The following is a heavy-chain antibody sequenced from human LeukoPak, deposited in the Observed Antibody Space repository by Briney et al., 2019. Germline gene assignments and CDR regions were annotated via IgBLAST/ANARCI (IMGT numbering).Heavy chain of an antibody. J-gene: IGHJ4*02. V-gene: IGHV3-49*04. D-gene: IGHD2/OR15-2a*01. CDR2: TRSRIYGGAP. Sequence: GGSLGLSCLTSGFIFRDYGLGWVRQAPGMGLEWVSFTRSRIYGGAPEYAASVRGRFSVSRDDSQSIAYLQMNNLQSEDTAVYYCARGQTVTGAKYYFDFWSPGTLVTVSS. CDR3: ARGQTVTGAKYYFDF. CDR1: GFIFRDYG.